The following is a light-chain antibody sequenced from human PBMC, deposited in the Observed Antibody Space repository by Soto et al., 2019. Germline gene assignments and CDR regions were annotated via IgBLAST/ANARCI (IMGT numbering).Light chain of an antibody. CDR2: GAF. Sequence: EIVLTQSPGTLSLSPGERATLSCRASQNVDSSYLAWYHQKPGLXHRLLIYGAFSRPTGIPDRFSGSGSGTDLTLTIHRLEPEDFALYYCQQYGDSPLTFGGGTKVDIK. J-gene: IGKJ4*01. CDR1: QNVDSSY. CDR3: QQYGDSPLT. V-gene: IGKV3-20*01.